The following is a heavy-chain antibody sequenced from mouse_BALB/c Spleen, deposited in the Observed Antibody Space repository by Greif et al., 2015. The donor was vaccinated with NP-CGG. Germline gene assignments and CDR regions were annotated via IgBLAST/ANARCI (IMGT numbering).Heavy chain of an antibody. V-gene: IGHV1S81*02. J-gene: IGHJ4*01. Sequence: QVQLQQPGAELVKPGASVKLSCKASGYTFTSYYMYWVKQRPGQGLERIGEINPSNGGTNFNEKFKSKATLTVDKSSSTAYMQLSSLTSEDSAVYYCTRFYYGSSYYAMDYWGQGTSVTVSS. D-gene: IGHD1-1*01. CDR1: GYTFTSYY. CDR2: INPSNGGT. CDR3: TRFYYGSSYYAMDY.